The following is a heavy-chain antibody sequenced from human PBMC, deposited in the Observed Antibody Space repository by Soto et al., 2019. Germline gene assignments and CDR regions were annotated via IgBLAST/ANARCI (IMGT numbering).Heavy chain of an antibody. Sequence: QVQLVQSGAEVKKPGSSVKVSCKASGGTFSSYAISWVRQAPGQGLEWMGGIIPIFGTANYAQKFQGRVTITADESTSTGYMELSSLRSEDTAGYYCAREQGLTGGYYYDSSGYYGYYYYGMDVWGQGTTVTVSS. CDR3: AREQGLTGGYYYDSSGYYGYYYYGMDV. J-gene: IGHJ6*02. V-gene: IGHV1-69*01. CDR1: GGTFSSYA. D-gene: IGHD3-22*01. CDR2: IIPIFGTA.